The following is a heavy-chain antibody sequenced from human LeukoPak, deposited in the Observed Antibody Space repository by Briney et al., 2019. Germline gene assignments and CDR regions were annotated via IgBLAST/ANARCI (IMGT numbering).Heavy chain of an antibody. D-gene: IGHD3-10*01. J-gene: IGHJ6*03. CDR2: ISGTGKTS. V-gene: IGHV3-11*04. CDR3: ARQKFGDYNYVDV. Sequence: PGGSLRLSCAASGFNFRDYYMSWLRQAPGKGLEWISHISGTGKTSKYAESMEGRFTISRDNSNHLLHLQMTSLRAEDTAVYFCARQKFGDYNYVDVWGKGTTVTVSS. CDR1: GFNFRDYY.